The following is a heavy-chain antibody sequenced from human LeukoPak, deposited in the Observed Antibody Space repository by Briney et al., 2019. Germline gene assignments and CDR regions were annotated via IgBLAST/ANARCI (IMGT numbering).Heavy chain of an antibody. CDR2: INPSGGST. V-gene: IGHV1-46*01. J-gene: IGHJ4*02. D-gene: IGHD3-16*01. Sequence: ASVKVSCKASGYTFTSYYMHWVRQAPGQGLEWMGIINPSGGSTSYAQKFQGRVTMTTDTSTSTAYMELRSLRSDDTAVYYCARDSGYDYVWGITYYFDYWGQGTLVTVSS. CDR1: GYTFTSYY. CDR3: ARDSGYDYVWGITYYFDY.